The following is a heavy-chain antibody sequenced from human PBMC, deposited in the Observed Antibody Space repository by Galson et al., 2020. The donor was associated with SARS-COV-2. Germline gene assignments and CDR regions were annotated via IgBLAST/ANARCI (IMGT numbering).Heavy chain of an antibody. V-gene: IGHV3-74*01. CDR2: INSDGSST. J-gene: IGHJ4*02. D-gene: IGHD6-19*01. CDR3: ARVGTRSGWKYYFDY. CDR1: GFTFSSSW. Sequence: TGGSLRLSCAASGFTFSSSWMHWVRHAPGKGLVWVSRINSDGSSTSYADSVKGRFTISRDNAKNTLYLQMNSLRAEDTAVYYCARVGTRSGWKYYFDYWGQGTLVTVSS.